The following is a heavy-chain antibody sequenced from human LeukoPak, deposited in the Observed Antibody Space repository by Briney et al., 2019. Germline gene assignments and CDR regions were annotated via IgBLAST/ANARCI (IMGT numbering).Heavy chain of an antibody. Sequence: GESLKISSKGSGYSFINYWIGWVRQMPGKGLEWMGIIYPGDSDTRYSPSFQGQVTISADKSISIAYLQWSSLKASDTAMYYCARLPRGTSPSDYWGQGTRVTVSS. J-gene: IGHJ4*02. CDR2: IYPGDSDT. CDR1: GYSFINYW. V-gene: IGHV5-51*01. CDR3: ARLPRGTSPSDY. D-gene: IGHD1-1*01.